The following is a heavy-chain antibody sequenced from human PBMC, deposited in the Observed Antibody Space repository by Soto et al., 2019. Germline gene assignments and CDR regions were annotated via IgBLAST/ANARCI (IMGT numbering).Heavy chain of an antibody. CDR3: ARNMDYYYGRGSGNGHGF. V-gene: IGHV1-2*02. D-gene: IGHD3-10*02. Sequence: QVQLVQSGAEVKEPGDSVRVSCEASGYNFTAYYIHWVRQAPGQGLEWMGWINPKFGDTTYAQDFQGRVSMTRDMSISTVYMELSRLTSDDTARYYCARNMDYYYGRGSGNGHGFWGQGTTVTV. CDR1: GYNFTAYY. CDR2: INPKFGDT. J-gene: IGHJ6*02.